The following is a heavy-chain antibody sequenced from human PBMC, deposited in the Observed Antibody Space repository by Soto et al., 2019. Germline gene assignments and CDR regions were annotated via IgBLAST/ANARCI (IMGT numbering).Heavy chain of an antibody. CDR1: GFTFTSAA. CDR2: IGVGSGNR. D-gene: IGHD2-8*01. V-gene: IGHV1-58*01. CDR3: AALGVNFDH. J-gene: IGHJ4*02. Sequence: TSVKVTCKASGFTFTSAAVQWVRQARGQRLEWIGWIGVGSGNRHYAQKFQERVTITRDMSTNTAYMELSSLRSEDTAVYYCAALGVNFDHWGQGTLVTVSS.